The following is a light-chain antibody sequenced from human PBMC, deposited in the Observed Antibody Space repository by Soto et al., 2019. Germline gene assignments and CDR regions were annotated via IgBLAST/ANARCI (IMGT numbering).Light chain of an antibody. J-gene: IGKJ1*01. CDR2: DVS. CDR3: QQYNTFWT. Sequence: DIQMTQSPSTLSASVGDRVTITCRASQSINNWLAWYKQKPGKAPQLLIYDVSNLQSGVPSRFSGGGSGTQFTLTISSLQPDDVATDYCQQYNTFWTFGQGTKVDIK. V-gene: IGKV1-5*01. CDR1: QSINNW.